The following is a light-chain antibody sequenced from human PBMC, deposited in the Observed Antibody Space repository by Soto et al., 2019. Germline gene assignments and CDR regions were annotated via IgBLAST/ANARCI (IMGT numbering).Light chain of an antibody. J-gene: IGLJ1*01. V-gene: IGLV1-40*01. CDR2: GNT. Sequence: QSVLTQPPSVSGSLGQRVTISCTGSSSNIGAGYDVHWYQQLPGTAPKLLIYGNTNRPSGVPDRFSGSKSGTSASLAITGLQAQDEGDYYCQSYASSLSGRVFGTGTKLTVL. CDR3: QSYASSLSGRV. CDR1: SSNIGAGYD.